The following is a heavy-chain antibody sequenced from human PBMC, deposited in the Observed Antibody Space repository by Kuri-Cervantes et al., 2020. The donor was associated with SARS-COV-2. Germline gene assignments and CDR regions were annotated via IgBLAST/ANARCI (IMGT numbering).Heavy chain of an antibody. CDR3: ARDQGVSPDF. Sequence: GGSLRLSCAASGFTFSSYAMSWVRQAPGKGLEWVSCIKYDSGTTYYGDSVKGRFTVSRDNAKNTLYLLMNSPGYEDTAMYYCARDQGVSPDFWGQGTLVTVSS. D-gene: IGHD5/OR15-5a*01. J-gene: IGHJ4*02. CDR2: IKYDSGTT. V-gene: IGHV3-23*01. CDR1: GFTFSSYA.